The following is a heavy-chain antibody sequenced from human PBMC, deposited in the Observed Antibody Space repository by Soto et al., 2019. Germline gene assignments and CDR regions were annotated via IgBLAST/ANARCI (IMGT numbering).Heavy chain of an antibody. CDR2: IYSGGST. CDR1: GFTVSSNY. Sequence: EVQLVESGRGLIQPGGSLRLSCAASGFTVSSNYMSWVRQAPGKGLEWVSVIYSGGSTYYADSVKGRFTISRDNSKNTLYLQMNSLRAEDTAVYYCARAGRGYSYGILDYWGQGTLVTVSS. J-gene: IGHJ4*02. D-gene: IGHD5-18*01. CDR3: ARAGRGYSYGILDY. V-gene: IGHV3-53*01.